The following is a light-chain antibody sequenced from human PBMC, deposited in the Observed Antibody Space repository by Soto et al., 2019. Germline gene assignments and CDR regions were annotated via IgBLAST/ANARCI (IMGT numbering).Light chain of an antibody. CDR1: QSVSSN. J-gene: IGKJ5*01. Sequence: EIVITQSPATLSVSPGERATLSCRASQSVSSNLAWYQQKPGQAPRLLIYGASTRANGIPARFSGSGSGTEFTLTIRSLQSEDFALYYCQQYGSSPQVTFGQGTRLEIK. CDR3: QQYGSSPQVT. CDR2: GAS. V-gene: IGKV3-15*01.